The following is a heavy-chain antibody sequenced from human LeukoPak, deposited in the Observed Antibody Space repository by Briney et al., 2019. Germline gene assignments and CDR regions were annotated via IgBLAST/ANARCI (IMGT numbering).Heavy chain of an antibody. CDR2: INPDSGGT. CDR3: ARDLGGVAVAAHFDY. D-gene: IGHD6-19*01. CDR1: GYTFIGYY. V-gene: IGHV1-2*02. Sequence: ASVKVSCKASGYTFIGYYIHWVRQAPGHGLEWMGWINPDSGGTNYAQKFQGRVTVTRDTSISTAYMELSRLRSDDTAVYYCARDLGGVAVAAHFDYWGQGTLVTVSS. J-gene: IGHJ4*02.